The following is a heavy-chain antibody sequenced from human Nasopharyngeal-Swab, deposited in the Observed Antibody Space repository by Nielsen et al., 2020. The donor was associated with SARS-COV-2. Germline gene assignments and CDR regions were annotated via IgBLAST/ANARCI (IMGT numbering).Heavy chain of an antibody. J-gene: IGHJ5*02. V-gene: IGHV1-46*01. CDR1: GYTFTSYY. CDR3: ARAGGYSYGYWMRWFDP. D-gene: IGHD5-18*01. Sequence: ASVKVSCKASGYTFTSYYMHWVRQAPGQGLEWMGIINPSGGSTSYAQKFQGRVTMTRDTSTSTVYMELSSLRSEDTAVYYCARAGGYSYGYWMRWFDPWGQGTLVTVSS. CDR2: INPSGGST.